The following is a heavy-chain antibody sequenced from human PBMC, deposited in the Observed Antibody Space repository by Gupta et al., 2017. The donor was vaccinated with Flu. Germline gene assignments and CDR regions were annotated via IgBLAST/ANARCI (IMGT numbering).Heavy chain of an antibody. J-gene: IGHJ2*01. CDR3: ARGGDFWSVYWYFDL. Sequence: EVQLLESGGGLVQPGGSLRLSCAASGFTFSSYVMSWVRQAPGKGLEWVASIRIIGGSAYYADSVKGRFTISRDNSKNTLYLEMDSLRAEDTAIYYCARGGDFWSVYWYFDLWGRGTLVTVSS. V-gene: IGHV3-23*01. CDR1: GFTFSSYV. D-gene: IGHD3-3*01. CDR2: IRIIGGSA.